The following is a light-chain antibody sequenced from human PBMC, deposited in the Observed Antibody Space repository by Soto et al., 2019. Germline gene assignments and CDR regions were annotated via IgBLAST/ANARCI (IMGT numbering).Light chain of an antibody. J-gene: IGKJ1*01. CDR1: QSVSSY. V-gene: IGKV3-11*01. CDR2: DAS. Sequence: EIVLTQSPATLSLSPGKRATLSCRASQSVSSYLAWYHQKPGQAPRLLIYDASNRATGIPARFSGSGSGTDFSLTISSLELEDFAVYYWQHRISWSWTFGQGTKVDIK. CDR3: QHRISWSWT.